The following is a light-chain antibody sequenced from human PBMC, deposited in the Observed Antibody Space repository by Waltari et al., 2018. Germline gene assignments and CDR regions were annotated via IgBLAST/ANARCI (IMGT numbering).Light chain of an antibody. Sequence: EIVLTQSPATLSLSPGERGPLSCRASQSVSSYLAWYQQKPGQAPRLLIYDASNRATGIPARFSGSGSGTDFTLTISSLEPEDFAVYYCQQRGNSITFGQGTRLEIK. CDR3: QQRGNSIT. CDR2: DAS. V-gene: IGKV3-11*01. J-gene: IGKJ5*01. CDR1: QSVSSY.